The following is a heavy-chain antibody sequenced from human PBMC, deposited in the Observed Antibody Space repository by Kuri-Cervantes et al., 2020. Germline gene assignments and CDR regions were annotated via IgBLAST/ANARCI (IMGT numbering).Heavy chain of an antibody. V-gene: IGHV3-23*01. D-gene: IGHD6-13*01. Sequence: GGSLRLSCAAPGFNFSNYVMTWVRQPPGKGLEWVSVISGSGVVTYYADSVKGQFTISRDNSKNTLYLQMNSLRAEDTAVYYCAKDGITSAGTPFDSWGQGTLVTVSS. CDR1: GFNFSNYV. J-gene: IGHJ4*02. CDR2: ISGSGVVT. CDR3: AKDGITSAGTPFDS.